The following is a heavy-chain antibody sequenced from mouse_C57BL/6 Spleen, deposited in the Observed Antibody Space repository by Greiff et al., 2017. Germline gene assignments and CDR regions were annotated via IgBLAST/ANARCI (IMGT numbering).Heavy chain of an antibody. D-gene: IGHD1-1*01. CDR3: ARSGYYGSPYWYFDV. CDR1: GYTFTSYW. CDR2: IDPSDSYT. V-gene: IGHV1-69*01. Sequence: QVQLQQPGAELVMPGASVKLSCKASGYTFTSYWMHWVKQRPGQGLEWIGEIDPSDSYTNYNQKFKGKSTLTVDKSSSTAYMQLSSLPSEDSAVYYCARSGYYGSPYWYFDVWGTGTTVTVSS. J-gene: IGHJ1*03.